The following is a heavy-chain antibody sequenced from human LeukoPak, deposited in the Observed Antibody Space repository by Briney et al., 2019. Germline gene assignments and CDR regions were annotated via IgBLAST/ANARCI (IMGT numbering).Heavy chain of an antibody. J-gene: IGHJ4*02. V-gene: IGHV3-30-3*01. CDR2: ISYDGSNK. D-gene: IGHD5-18*01. CDR1: GFTFSSYA. CDR3: ARSGYSYSSDY. Sequence: GGSLRLSCAASGFTFSSYAMHWVRQAPGKGLEWVAVISYDGSNKYYADSVKGRFTISRDNAKNSLYLQMNSLRAEDTAVYYCARSGYSYSSDYWGQGTLVTVSS.